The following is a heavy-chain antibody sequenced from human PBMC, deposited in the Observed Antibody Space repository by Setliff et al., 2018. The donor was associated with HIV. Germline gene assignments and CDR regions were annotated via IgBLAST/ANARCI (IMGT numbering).Heavy chain of an antibody. V-gene: IGHV4-61*01. CDR1: VGSFTNSNYF. CDR2: VYHTGNS. CDR3: ARRDQYGGSPYFES. D-gene: IGHD3-10*01. Sequence: ASETLSLTCTVSVGSFTNSNYFWGWIRQPPGKGLEWLGNVYHTGNSHYNPALKSRVTMSVDTSTSQFSLRLTSMTAADTAVYYCARRDQYGGSPYFESWGQGALVTVSS. J-gene: IGHJ4*02.